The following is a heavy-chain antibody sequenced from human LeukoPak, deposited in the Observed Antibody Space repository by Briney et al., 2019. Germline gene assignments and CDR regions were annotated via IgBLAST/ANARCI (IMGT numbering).Heavy chain of an antibody. Sequence: ASVKVSCKASGYTFTSYYMHWVRQAPGQGLEWMGIINPSGGSTSYAQKFQGRVTMTRDTSTSTVYLELSSLRSEDTAVYYCARDSGYSSSWYAGSMDVWGQGTTVTVSS. CDR2: INPSGGST. J-gene: IGHJ6*02. V-gene: IGHV1-46*01. CDR1: GYTFTSYY. CDR3: ARDSGYSSSWYAGSMDV. D-gene: IGHD6-13*01.